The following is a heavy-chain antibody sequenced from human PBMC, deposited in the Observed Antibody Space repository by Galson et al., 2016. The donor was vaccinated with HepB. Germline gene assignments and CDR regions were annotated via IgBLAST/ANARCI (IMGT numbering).Heavy chain of an antibody. CDR1: GFSVSSHY. CDR3: AREGSGYTSVYNDALDL. J-gene: IGHJ3*01. CDR2: ISAGDKT. D-gene: IGHD5/OR15-5a*01. V-gene: IGHV3-53*01. Sequence: SLRLSCAASGFSVSSHYMTWVRQAPGRGLEWISVISAGDKTIYADSVEGRFTFSRDTPKNTLYLQLNSLSAEDTAVYFCAREGSGYTSVYNDALDLWGQGTMVTASS.